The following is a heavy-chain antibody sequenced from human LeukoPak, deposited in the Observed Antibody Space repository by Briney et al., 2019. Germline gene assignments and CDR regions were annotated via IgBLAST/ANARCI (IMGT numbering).Heavy chain of an antibody. V-gene: IGHV3-53*01. CDR1: GFTFNDYG. CDR2: IYSGGST. J-gene: IGHJ4*02. CDR3: AREFVAGDGFDYYFDY. D-gene: IGHD6-19*01. Sequence: GGSLRLSCAASGFTFNDYGMSWVRQAPGKGLEGVSVIYSGGSTYYADSVKGRFTISRDNSKNTLYLQMNSLRAEDTAVYYCAREFVAGDGFDYYFDYWGQGTLVTVSS.